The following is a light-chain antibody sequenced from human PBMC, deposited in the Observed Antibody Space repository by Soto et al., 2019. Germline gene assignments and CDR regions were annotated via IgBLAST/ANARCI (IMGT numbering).Light chain of an antibody. CDR3: QQFNNRPPT. CDR2: AAS. V-gene: IGKV1-39*01. Sequence: DIQVTQSPSSLSASVGDRVTISCRASQDIKNYLNWYQQKPGKAPKLLIYAASSLQSGVPSRFSGSGSGTDFTLTISSLQSEDFAVYYCQQFNNRPPTFGQGTKV. CDR1: QDIKNY. J-gene: IGKJ1*01.